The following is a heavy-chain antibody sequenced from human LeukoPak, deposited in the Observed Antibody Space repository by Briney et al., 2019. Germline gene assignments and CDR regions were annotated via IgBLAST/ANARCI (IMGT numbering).Heavy chain of an antibody. Sequence: PSQTLSFTCTVSGSSISSGGYYWSWIRQPPGKGLEWIGYIYHSGSTYYNPSLKSRVTISVDSSKNQFSLKLSSVTGADTAVYYCARAYCSSTSCLFDYWGQGTLVTVSS. CDR1: GSSISSGGYY. J-gene: IGHJ4*02. V-gene: IGHV4-30-2*01. CDR2: IYHSGST. D-gene: IGHD2-2*01. CDR3: ARAYCSSTSCLFDY.